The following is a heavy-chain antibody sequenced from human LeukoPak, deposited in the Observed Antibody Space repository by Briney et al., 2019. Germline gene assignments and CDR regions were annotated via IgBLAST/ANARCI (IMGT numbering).Heavy chain of an antibody. V-gene: IGHV1-2*02. CDR3: ARDERYDSSGYPFDY. D-gene: IGHD3-22*01. CDR1: RYTFTGYY. J-gene: IGHJ4*02. CDR2: ISPNNGGT. Sequence: GASVKVSCKASRYTFTGYYIHWVRQAPGQGLEWMGWISPNNGGTHYAQRFQGRVTMTRDTSISTAYMELSRLTSDDAAVYYCARDERYDSSGYPFDYWGQGTLVTVSS.